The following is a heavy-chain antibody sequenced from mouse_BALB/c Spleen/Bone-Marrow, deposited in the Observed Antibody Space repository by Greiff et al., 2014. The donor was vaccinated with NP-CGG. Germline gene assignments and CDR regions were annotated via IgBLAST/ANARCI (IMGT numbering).Heavy chain of an antibody. Sequence: VHVKQSGGGLVKPGGSLKLSCAASGFAFSSYDMSWVRQTPEKRLEWVAYISHGGGTTYYSETVKGRFTISRDNARNTLYLQMSSLKSEDTAIYYCTRHGGYYPYYYAMDYWGQGTSVTVSS. CDR3: TRHGGYYPYYYAMDY. CDR1: GFAFSSYD. CDR2: ISHGGGTT. J-gene: IGHJ4*01. V-gene: IGHV5-12-1*01. D-gene: IGHD2-3*01.